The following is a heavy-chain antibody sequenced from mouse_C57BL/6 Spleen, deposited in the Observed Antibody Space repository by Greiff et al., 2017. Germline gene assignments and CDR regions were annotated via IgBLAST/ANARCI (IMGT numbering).Heavy chain of an antibody. CDR3: ARPHTHYYAMDY. V-gene: IGHV1-53*01. CDR1: GYTFTSYW. J-gene: IGHJ4*01. Sequence: QVQLQQPGTELVKPGASVKLSCKASGYTFTSYWMHWVKQRPGKGLEWIGNINPSNGGTNYNEKFKSKATLTVDKPSSTAYMQLSSLTAEDSEVYYSARPHTHYYAMDYWGQGTSVTVSS. CDR2: INPSNGGT. D-gene: IGHD6-1*01.